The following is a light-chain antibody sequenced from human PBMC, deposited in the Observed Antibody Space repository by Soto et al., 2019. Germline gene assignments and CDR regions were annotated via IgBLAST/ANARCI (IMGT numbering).Light chain of an antibody. CDR1: QDISSY. CDR3: QQLNRFPRT. CDR2: AAS. V-gene: IGKV1-9*01. Sequence: DIQLTQSPSFLSASVGDRVIITCRASQDISSYLAWYQQRPGKVPSFLTHAASTLQSGVPSRFRAAGSGTTFTLTISSLQPEDIATYYCQQLNRFPRTFGQGTKVEVK. J-gene: IGKJ1*01.